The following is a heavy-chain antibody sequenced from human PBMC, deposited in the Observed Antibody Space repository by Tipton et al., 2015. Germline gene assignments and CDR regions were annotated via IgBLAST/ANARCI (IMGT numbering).Heavy chain of an antibody. D-gene: IGHD2-8*01. CDR3: ARDRGYCITGSCPEGMDV. Sequence: GSLRLSCAASGFSVRSNDMNWVRQAPGQGLEWVSFISTEGTTIYADSVKGRFTISRDTSKNTLYLQMHSLRAEDTAVYSCARDRGYCITGSCPEGMDVWGQGTTVIVSS. J-gene: IGHJ6*02. CDR2: ISTEGTT. V-gene: IGHV3-53*01. CDR1: GFSVRSND.